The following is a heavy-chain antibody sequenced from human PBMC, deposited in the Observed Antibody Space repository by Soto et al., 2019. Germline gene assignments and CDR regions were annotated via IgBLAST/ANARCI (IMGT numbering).Heavy chain of an antibody. CDR3: ARAPPNWGFDL. J-gene: IGHJ4*02. CDR2: MSAKTGNT. V-gene: IGHV1-8*01. CDR1: GYTFTTYD. Sequence: QVQLVQSGAEVKKPGASVKVSCKASGYTFTTYDINWVRQATGQGLEWIGWMSAKTGNTGYAQNFQGRVTMTRNPPRRTSYMELRRLTSEDTAVYDCARAPPNWGFDLWGQGTLVPVSS. D-gene: IGHD7-27*01.